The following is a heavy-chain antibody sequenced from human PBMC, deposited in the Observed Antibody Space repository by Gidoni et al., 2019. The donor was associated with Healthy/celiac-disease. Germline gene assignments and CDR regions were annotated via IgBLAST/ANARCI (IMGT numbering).Heavy chain of an antibody. CDR3: ARGRGYADY. V-gene: IGHV3-30-3*01. CDR2: ISYDGSNK. J-gene: IGHJ4*02. Sequence: QVQLVESGGGVVQPGRSLRLSCAASGFTFSSYAMHWVRQAPGKGLEWVAVISYDGSNKYYADSVKGRFTISRDNSKNTLYLQMNSLRAEDTAVYYCARGRGYADYWGQGTLVTVSS. D-gene: IGHD5-12*01. CDR1: GFTFSSYA.